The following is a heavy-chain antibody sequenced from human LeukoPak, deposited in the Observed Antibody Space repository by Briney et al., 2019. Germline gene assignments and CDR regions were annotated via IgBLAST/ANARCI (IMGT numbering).Heavy chain of an antibody. CDR2: IYTGGST. V-gene: IGHV4-4*07. Sequence: SETLSLTCSVSGDFSDIDYLSWIQQPAGKGLEWIGRIYTGGSTNYNPSLKTRVSMSLDKSKKEVSLNLTSVTAADTAVYYCAKDLGINTGWFGFDSWGQGTLVTVSS. D-gene: IGHD6-19*01. J-gene: IGHJ5*01. CDR3: AKDLGINTGWFGFDS. CDR1: GDFSDIDY.